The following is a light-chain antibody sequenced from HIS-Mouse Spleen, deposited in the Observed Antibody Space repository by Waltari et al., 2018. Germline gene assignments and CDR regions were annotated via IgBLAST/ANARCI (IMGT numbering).Light chain of an antibody. J-gene: IGLJ2*01. Sequence: SYELTQPPSVSVSPGQTARITCSGDALHKKYAYRYQQKSGQAPVLVIYEDRKRPSGIPERFSGSSSGTMATLTISGAQVEDEADYYCYSTDSSGNHRVFGGGTKLTVL. CDR3: YSTDSSGNHRV. CDR1: ALHKKY. CDR2: EDR. V-gene: IGLV3-10*01.